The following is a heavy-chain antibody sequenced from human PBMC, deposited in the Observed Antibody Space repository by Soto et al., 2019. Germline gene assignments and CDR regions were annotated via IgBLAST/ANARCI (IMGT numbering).Heavy chain of an antibody. CDR2: INYRGNA. D-gene: IGHD3-9*01. Sequence: SSETLSLTCAVYGVSFSGYYWSWIRQPPGKGLEWIGSINYRGNAYYNPSLQTRVTISLDKSKSQFSLKLNSVTAADSAVYFCASLEGLATISYYFDFWGPGALVTVSS. CDR3: ASLEGLATISYYFDF. V-gene: IGHV4-34*01. CDR1: GVSFSGYY. J-gene: IGHJ4*02.